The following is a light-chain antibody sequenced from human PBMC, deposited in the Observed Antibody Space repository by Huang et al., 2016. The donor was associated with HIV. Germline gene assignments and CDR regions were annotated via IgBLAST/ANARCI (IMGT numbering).Light chain of an antibody. V-gene: IGKV2-40*01. Sequence: DIVMTQTPLSLPVTPGEPASISCRSSQSLLDSDDGNTYLDWFLQRPGQSPQLLIYTLSNRDSGVPDRFSGSGAGTDFTLKISRVEAEDVGVYYCMQRIACPITFGQGTRLEIK. J-gene: IGKJ5*01. CDR2: TLS. CDR3: MQRIACPIT. CDR1: QSLLDSDDGNTY.